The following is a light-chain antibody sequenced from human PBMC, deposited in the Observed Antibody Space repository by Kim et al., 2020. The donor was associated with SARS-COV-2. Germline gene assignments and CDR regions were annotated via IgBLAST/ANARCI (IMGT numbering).Light chain of an antibody. CDR3: QQYNSYPRT. V-gene: IGKV1-5*01. J-gene: IGKJ1*01. CDR1: QSISSW. CDR2: DAS. Sequence: DIQMTQSPSTLSASVGDRVTITCRASQSISSWLAWYQQKPGKAPKLLIYDASSLESGVPSRFSGSGSGTECTLTISSLQPGDFATYYCQQYNSYPRTFGQGTKVDIK.